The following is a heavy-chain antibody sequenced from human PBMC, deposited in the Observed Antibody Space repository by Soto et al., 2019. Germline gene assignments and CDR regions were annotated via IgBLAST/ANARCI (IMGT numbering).Heavy chain of an antibody. D-gene: IGHD3-22*01. Sequence: PSAKVSCKAPGGTFSSYAISWVRQAPGQGLEWMGRIIPIFGTANYAQKFQGRVTITADESTSTAYMELSSLRSEDTAVYYCASVRKGSGYLFDYWGQGTLVTVSS. J-gene: IGHJ4*02. CDR3: ASVRKGSGYLFDY. CDR2: IIPIFGTA. V-gene: IGHV1-69*13. CDR1: GGTFSSYA.